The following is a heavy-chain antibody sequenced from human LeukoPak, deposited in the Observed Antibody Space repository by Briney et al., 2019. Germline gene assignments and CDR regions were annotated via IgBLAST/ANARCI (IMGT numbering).Heavy chain of an antibody. CDR2: IKQDGSEK. J-gene: IGHJ4*02. V-gene: IGHV3-7*01. Sequence: GSLRLSCAASGFTFSSYWMTWVRQVPGRGLEWVANIKQDGSEKYYVDSVKGRFTISRDNAKNSLYLQMNSLRAEDTAVYYRARAKELVRKWGQGTLVTVSS. D-gene: IGHD6-13*01. CDR3: ARAKELVRK. CDR1: GFTFSSYW.